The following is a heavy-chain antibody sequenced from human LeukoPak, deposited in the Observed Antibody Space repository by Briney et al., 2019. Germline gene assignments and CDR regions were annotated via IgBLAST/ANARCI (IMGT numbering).Heavy chain of an antibody. V-gene: IGHV1-46*01. CDR3: ARDAIRFSGSYQFDY. D-gene: IGHD1-26*01. J-gene: IGHJ4*02. Sequence: ASVKVSCKASGYTFTNYYIHWVRQAPGQGLEWMGMIIPSDGFTTYAQKFQGRVTMTRDMSTSTVYMELSSLRSEDTAVYYCARDAIRFSGSYQFDYWGQGTLVTVSS. CDR1: GYTFTNYY. CDR2: IIPSDGFT.